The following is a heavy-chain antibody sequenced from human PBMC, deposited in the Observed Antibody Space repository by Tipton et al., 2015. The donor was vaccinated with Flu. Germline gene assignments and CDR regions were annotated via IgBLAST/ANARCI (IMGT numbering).Heavy chain of an antibody. CDR3: ARDRSGSSSYYGAVDI. CDR1: GGSINSGSYY. CDR2: IYTSGST. V-gene: IGHV4-61*02. D-gene: IGHD3-10*01. J-gene: IGHJ3*02. Sequence: TLSLTCTVSGGSINSGSYYWSWIRQPAGQGLQWIGRIYTSGSTNYNFSLNSRVTISVDTSKNQFYLRLTSVTAADTAIYYCARDRSGSSSYYGAVDIWGQGKMVKVSS.